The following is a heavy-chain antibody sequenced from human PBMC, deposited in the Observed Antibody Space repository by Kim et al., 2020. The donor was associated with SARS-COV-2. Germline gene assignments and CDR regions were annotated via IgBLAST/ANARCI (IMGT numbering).Heavy chain of an antibody. CDR2: FDPEDGET. V-gene: IGHV1-24*01. CDR3: ATDKPPHSSINWYFDL. D-gene: IGHD6-13*01. Sequence: ASVKVSCKVSGYTLTELSMHWVRQAPGKGLEWMGGFDPEDGETIYAQKFQGRVTMTEDTSTDTAYMELSSLRSEDTAVYYCATDKPPHSSINWYFDLWGRGTLVTVSS. J-gene: IGHJ2*01. CDR1: GYTLTELS.